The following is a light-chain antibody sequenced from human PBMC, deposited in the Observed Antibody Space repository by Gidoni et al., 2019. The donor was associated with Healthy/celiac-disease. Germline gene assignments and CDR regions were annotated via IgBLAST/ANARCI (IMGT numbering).Light chain of an antibody. Sequence: QSALTQPASVSGSPGQSIPISCTGTSSDVGSYNLVSWYQQHPGKAPKLMLYEVSKRPSGVSNRFSGSKSGNTASLTISGLQAEDEADYYCCSYAGSSTSVVFGGGTKLTVL. CDR1: SSDVGSYNL. CDR3: CSYAGSSTSVV. V-gene: IGLV2-23*02. CDR2: EVS. J-gene: IGLJ2*01.